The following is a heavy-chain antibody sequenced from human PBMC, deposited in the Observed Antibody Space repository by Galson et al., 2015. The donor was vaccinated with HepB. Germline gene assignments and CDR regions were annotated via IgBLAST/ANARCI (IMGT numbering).Heavy chain of an antibody. CDR1: GYTFTSYG. V-gene: IGHV1-18*04. J-gene: IGHJ6*02. CDR2: ISAYNGYT. D-gene: IGHD4-23*01. CDR3: ARDLGGGNCGRCVMDV. Sequence: SVKVSCKASGYTFTSYGFRWVRLAPGQGLGWMGWISAYNGYTNYAQTFQGRVTMTTDTSTSTAYMELRSLRSDDRAVYYCARDLGGGNCGRCVMDVWAQGPRSPSP.